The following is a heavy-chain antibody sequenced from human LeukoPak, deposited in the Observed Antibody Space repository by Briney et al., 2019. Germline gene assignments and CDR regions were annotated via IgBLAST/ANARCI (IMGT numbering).Heavy chain of an antibody. CDR2: IYYSGST. Sequence: PSETLSLTCTVSGGSISSGDYYWSWIRQPPGKGLEWIGYIYYSGSTYYNPSLKSRVTISVDTSKNQFSLKLSSVTAADTAVYYCARSCLLGWLPPFDYWGQGTLVTVSS. CDR1: GGSISSGDYY. D-gene: IGHD3-3*01. V-gene: IGHV4-30-4*08. J-gene: IGHJ4*02. CDR3: ARSCLLGWLPPFDY.